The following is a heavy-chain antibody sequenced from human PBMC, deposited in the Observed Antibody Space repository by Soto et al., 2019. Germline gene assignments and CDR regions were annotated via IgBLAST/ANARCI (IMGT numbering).Heavy chain of an antibody. Sequence: QVQLVQSGAEVKKPGASVKVSCKASGYTFTSYGISWVRQAPGQGLEWMGWISAYNGNTNYAQKLQGRVTMTPDTATSTAYMELRSLRSDDTAVYYCAKNYYDSSGYPADAFDIWGQGTMVTVSS. CDR3: AKNYYDSSGYPADAFDI. V-gene: IGHV1-18*04. CDR1: GYTFTSYG. D-gene: IGHD3-22*01. J-gene: IGHJ3*02. CDR2: ISAYNGNT.